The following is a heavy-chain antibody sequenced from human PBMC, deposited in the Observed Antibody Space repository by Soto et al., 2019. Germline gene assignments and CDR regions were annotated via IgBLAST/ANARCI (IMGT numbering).Heavy chain of an antibody. CDR3: ATMGTPATGLFYFDN. CDR2: ISYSGNT. CDR1: GGSISSGHYY. Sequence: QVQLQESGPGLVKPSQTLSLTCTVSGGSISSGHYYWSWIRQPPGKGLEWIGFISYSGNTYYSASLKSRVTISVDTSENQFSLNLSFVTAADTAVYYCATMGTPATGLFYFDNWGQGTLVTVSS. J-gene: IGHJ4*02. V-gene: IGHV4-30-4*01. D-gene: IGHD1-7*01.